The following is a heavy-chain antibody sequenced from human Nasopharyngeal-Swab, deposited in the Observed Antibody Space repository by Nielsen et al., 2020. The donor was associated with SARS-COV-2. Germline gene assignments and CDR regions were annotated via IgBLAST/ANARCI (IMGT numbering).Heavy chain of an antibody. D-gene: IGHD3-3*01. Sequence: GESLRVTCKDSGESFTSYWMGWVRQMPGKGMEWMGIIYPEDSDTRYSPSFQGKVTISADKSISTFYRQWSSLKASDTATYYCSTLRPRNREVPGFWSGYYTRGLFDPWGQGTLVTVSS. V-gene: IGHV5-51*01. J-gene: IGHJ5*02. CDR1: GESFTSYW. CDR3: STLRPRNREVPGFWSGYYTRGLFDP. CDR2: IYPEDSDT.